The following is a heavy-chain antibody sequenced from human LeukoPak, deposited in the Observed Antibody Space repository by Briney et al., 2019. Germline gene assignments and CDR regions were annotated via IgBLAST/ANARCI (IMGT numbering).Heavy chain of an antibody. CDR2: IYYSGST. CDR3: ASKLVPFGMDV. Sequence: SETLSLTCTVSGGSISSSSYYWGWIRQPPGKGLEWIGSIYYSGSTYYNPSLKSRVTISVDTSKNQFSLKLSSVTAADTAVYYCASKLVPFGMDVWGQGTTVTVSS. V-gene: IGHV4-39*01. D-gene: IGHD6-6*01. J-gene: IGHJ6*02. CDR1: GGSISSSSYY.